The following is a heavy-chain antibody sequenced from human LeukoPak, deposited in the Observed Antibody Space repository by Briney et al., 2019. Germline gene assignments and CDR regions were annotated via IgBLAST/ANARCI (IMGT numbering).Heavy chain of an antibody. CDR3: ARRDSRSWCFDY. V-gene: IGHV4-39*07. CDR2: IYYSGST. CDR1: GGSISSSTYY. Sequence: SETLSLTCTVSGGSISSSTYYWGWVRQPPGKGLEWIGSIYYSGSTYYNPSLKSRVTISVDTSKNQFSLKLSSVTAADTALYYCARRDSRSWCFDYWGQGTLVTVSS. J-gene: IGHJ4*02. D-gene: IGHD3-22*01.